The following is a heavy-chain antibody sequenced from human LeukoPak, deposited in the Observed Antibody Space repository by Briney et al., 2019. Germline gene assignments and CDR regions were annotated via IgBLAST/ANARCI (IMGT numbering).Heavy chain of an antibody. CDR2: ISSGSSYI. J-gene: IGHJ4*02. V-gene: IGHV3-21*01. D-gene: IGHD1-26*01. CDR1: GFTFSTSS. CDR3: AKTPQGEVGATWDY. Sequence: PGGSLRLSCAASGFTFSTSSMNWVRQAPGKGLEWVSSISSGSSYIYYSGSLKGRFTISRDNAKNSLYLQMNSLRAEDTAIYYCAKTPQGEVGATWDYWGQGTLVTVSS.